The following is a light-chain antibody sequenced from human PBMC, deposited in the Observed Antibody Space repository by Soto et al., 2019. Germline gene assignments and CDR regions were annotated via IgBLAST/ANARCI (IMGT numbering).Light chain of an antibody. CDR2: LGS. V-gene: IGKV2-28*01. J-gene: IGKJ3*01. CDR3: MQARQTLFT. Sequence: DIVMTQSPLSLSVTPGEPASISCRSSQSLLQSNGYNYLDWYLQKPGQSPQLLIYLGSNRASGVTDRFSGSGSGTDFTLKISRVEAEDVGVYYCMQARQTLFTFGPGTKVDLK. CDR1: QSLLQSNGYNY.